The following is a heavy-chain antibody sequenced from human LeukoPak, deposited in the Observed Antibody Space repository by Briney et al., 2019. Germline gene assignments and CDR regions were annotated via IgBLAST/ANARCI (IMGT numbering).Heavy chain of an antibody. J-gene: IGHJ4*02. CDR1: GFTFSNYG. D-gene: IGHD3-22*01. V-gene: IGHV3-30*02. CDR2: IRYDGGNK. Sequence: GGSLRLSCAASGFTFSNYGMHWVRQAPGKGLEWVAFIRYDGGNKYYADSVKGRFTISRDNAKNSLYLQIHSLRAEDTAVYYCARDRDISGYSYIFDYWGQGTLVTVSS. CDR3: ARDRDISGYSYIFDY.